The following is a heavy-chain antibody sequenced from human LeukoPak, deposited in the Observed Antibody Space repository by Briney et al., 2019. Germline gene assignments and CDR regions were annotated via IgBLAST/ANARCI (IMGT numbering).Heavy chain of an antibody. CDR3: ARARYGAVAARRYYFDY. CDR1: GGSINSGGYS. J-gene: IGHJ4*02. CDR2: IYHSGST. Sequence: KPSETLSLTCAVSGGSINSGGYSWSWIRQPPGKGLEWIGYIYHSGSTNYNPSLKSRVTISVDTSKNQFSLKLSSVTAADTAVYYCARARYGAVAARRYYFDYWGQGTLVTVSS. V-gene: IGHV4-30-2*01. D-gene: IGHD6-19*01.